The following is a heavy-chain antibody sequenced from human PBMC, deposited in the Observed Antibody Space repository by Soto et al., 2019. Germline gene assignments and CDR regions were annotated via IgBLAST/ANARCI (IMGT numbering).Heavy chain of an antibody. CDR2: INPSGGST. CDR3: AADDCSSTSCHLDAFDI. D-gene: IGHD2-2*01. V-gene: IGHV1-46*01. Sequence: ASVKVSCKASGYTLHWVRQAPGQGLEWMGIINPSGGSTSYAQKFQGRVTMTRDTSTSTVYMELSSLRSEDTAVYYCAADDCSSTSCHLDAFDIWGQGTMVTVSS. J-gene: IGHJ3*02. CDR1: GYT.